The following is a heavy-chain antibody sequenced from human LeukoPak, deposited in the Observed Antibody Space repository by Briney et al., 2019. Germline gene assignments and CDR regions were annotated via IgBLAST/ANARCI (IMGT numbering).Heavy chain of an antibody. CDR1: GFTFSSYW. D-gene: IGHD2-15*01. Sequence: GGSLRLSCAASGFTFSSYWMSWVRQAPGKGLEWVANIKQDGSEKYYVDSVKGRFTISRDNSKNTLYLQMNSLRAEDTAVYYCARVLSSGGSLLALSDGMDVWGQGTTVTVSS. V-gene: IGHV3-7*01. J-gene: IGHJ6*02. CDR2: IKQDGSEK. CDR3: ARVLSSGGSLLALSDGMDV.